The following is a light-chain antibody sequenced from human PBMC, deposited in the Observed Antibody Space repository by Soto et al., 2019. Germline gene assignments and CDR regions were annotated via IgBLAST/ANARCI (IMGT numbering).Light chain of an antibody. CDR3: VQFSHFPRT. CDR2: QIS. V-gene: IGKV2-24*01. Sequence: DIVMTQTPLSSPVTLGQPASISCRSSQSLVYSDGNTYLSWLQQRPGQPPRLLIYQISNRFSGVPERFSGSGAGTDFTLKISRVEAEDVGVYYCVQFSHFPRTFGQGTKVEIK. CDR1: QSLVYSDGNTY. J-gene: IGKJ1*01.